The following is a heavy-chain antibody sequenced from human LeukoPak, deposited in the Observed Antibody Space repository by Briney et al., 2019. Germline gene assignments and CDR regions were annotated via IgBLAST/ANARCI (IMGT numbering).Heavy chain of an antibody. D-gene: IGHD2-2*01. V-gene: IGHV1-2*02. Sequence: ASGKVSCKASGYTFTGYYIHWGRQAPGQGLVWMGWINPNSGGTEFAQTLQGTVTMTMDTSISTAYMELSRLRADDTAVYYCARGGEVCSSTSCYRGHEYWGEGTLVTVSS. CDR1: GYTFTGYY. CDR3: ARGGEVCSSTSCYRGHEY. CDR2: INPNSGGT. J-gene: IGHJ4*02.